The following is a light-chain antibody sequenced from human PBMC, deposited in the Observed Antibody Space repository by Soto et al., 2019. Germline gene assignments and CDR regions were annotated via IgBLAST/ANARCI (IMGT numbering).Light chain of an antibody. CDR1: QSVSSN. CDR3: QQYDSSWT. Sequence: EIVMTQSPAPVSVSPGERATLSCRASQSVSSNLAWYQQEPGQAPRLLIYDASTRATGIPDRFSGSGSGTDFTLTISRLEPEDFAVYYCQQYDSSWTFGQGTKVDI. V-gene: IGKV3-15*01. CDR2: DAS. J-gene: IGKJ1*01.